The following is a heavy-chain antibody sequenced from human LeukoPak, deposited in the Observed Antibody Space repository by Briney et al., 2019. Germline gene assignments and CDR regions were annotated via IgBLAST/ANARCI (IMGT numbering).Heavy chain of an antibody. CDR2: IYYSGST. Sequence: SGTLSLTCTVSGGSISSYYWSWIRQPPGKGLEWIGYIYYSGSTNYNPSLKSRVTISVDTSKNQFSLKLSSVTAADTAVYYCARERVYSGGYGGWFDPWGQGTLVTVSS. D-gene: IGHD1-26*01. V-gene: IGHV4-59*01. J-gene: IGHJ5*02. CDR1: GGSISSYY. CDR3: ARERVYSGGYGGWFDP.